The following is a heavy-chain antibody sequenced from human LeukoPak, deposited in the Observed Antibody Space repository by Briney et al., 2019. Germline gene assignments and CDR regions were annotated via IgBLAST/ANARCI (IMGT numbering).Heavy chain of an antibody. CDR2: IYSGGST. CDR3: AKRSEVVTAIPDS. J-gene: IGHJ5*01. Sequence: PGGSLRLSCAASGFTVSSNYMSWVRQAPGKGLEWVSVIYSGGSTYYADSVKGGFTISRDNSKNTAYLQMNSLRAEDTAVYYCAKRSEVVTAIPDSWGQGTLVTVSS. CDR1: GFTVSSNY. D-gene: IGHD2-21*02. V-gene: IGHV3-66*02.